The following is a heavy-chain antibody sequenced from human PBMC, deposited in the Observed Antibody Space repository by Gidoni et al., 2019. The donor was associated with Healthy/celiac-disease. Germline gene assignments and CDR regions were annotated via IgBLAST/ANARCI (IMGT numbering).Heavy chain of an antibody. Sequence: EVQLVESGGGLVQPGGSLRLSCAASGFTFSSYSMNWVRQAPGKGLEWVSYISSSSSTIYYADSVKGRFTISRDNAKNSLYLQMNSLRAEDTAVYYCATLIAAAGTDYWGQGTLVTVSS. CDR1: GFTFSSYS. J-gene: IGHJ4*02. CDR2: ISSSSSTI. V-gene: IGHV3-48*01. CDR3: ATLIAAAGTDY. D-gene: IGHD6-13*01.